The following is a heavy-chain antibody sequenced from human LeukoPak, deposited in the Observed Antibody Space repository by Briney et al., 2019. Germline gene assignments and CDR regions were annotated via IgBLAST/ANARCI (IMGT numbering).Heavy chain of an antibody. CDR3: ARRWVAYDAFDI. V-gene: IGHV3-21*01. CDR1: GFTFSSYS. Sequence: GSLRLSCAASGFTFSSYSMNWVRQAPGKGLEWVSSISSSSSYIYYADSVKGRFTISRDNAKNSLYLQMNSLRAEDTAVYYCARRWVAYDAFDIWGQGTMVTVSS. D-gene: IGHD2-8*02. J-gene: IGHJ3*02. CDR2: ISSSSSYI.